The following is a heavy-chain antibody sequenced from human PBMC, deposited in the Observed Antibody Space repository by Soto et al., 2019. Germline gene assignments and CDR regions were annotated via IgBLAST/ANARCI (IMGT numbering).Heavy chain of an antibody. CDR1: GFTFSSYS. V-gene: IGHV3-48*02. CDR3: ARDSASYSSSSGSYWYFDL. CDR2: ISSGSATI. J-gene: IGHJ2*01. D-gene: IGHD6-6*01. Sequence: VQLVESGGGLVQPGGSLRLSCAASGFTFSSYSMNWVRQAPGKGLEWVSYISSGSATIYYADSVKGRFTISRDNAKNSLYLQMNSLRDEDTAVYYCARDSASYSSSSGSYWYFDLSGRGTLVTVSS.